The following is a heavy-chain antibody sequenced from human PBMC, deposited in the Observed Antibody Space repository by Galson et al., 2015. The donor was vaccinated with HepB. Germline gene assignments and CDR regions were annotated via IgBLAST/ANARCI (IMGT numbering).Heavy chain of an antibody. D-gene: IGHD6-19*01. CDR2: IIPIFDTA. CDR3: AAGGRSAWYYDS. J-gene: IGHJ5*01. Sequence: SVKVSCKASGGTFNSLAISWVRQAPGQGLEWIGGIIPIFDTANYAQNFQGRVTITADESTTTAYMEVTGLTSDDTAMFYCAAGGRSAWYYDSWGQGTLVTVSS. V-gene: IGHV1-69*01. CDR1: GGTFNSLA.